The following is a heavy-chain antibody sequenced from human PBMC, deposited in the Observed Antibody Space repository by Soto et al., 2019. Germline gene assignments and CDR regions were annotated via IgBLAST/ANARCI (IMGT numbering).Heavy chain of an antibody. V-gene: IGHV1-69*12. J-gene: IGHJ4*02. D-gene: IGHD1-26*01. Sequence: QVQLVQSGAEVKKPGSSVKVSCKASGGTFSSYAISWVRQAPGQGLEWMGGIIPIFGTANYAQKCQGRVTITADESTSTAYMELSSLRSEDTAVYYCARDKWELLTTGNYFDYWGQGTLVTVSS. CDR2: IIPIFGTA. CDR1: GGTFSSYA. CDR3: ARDKWELLTTGNYFDY.